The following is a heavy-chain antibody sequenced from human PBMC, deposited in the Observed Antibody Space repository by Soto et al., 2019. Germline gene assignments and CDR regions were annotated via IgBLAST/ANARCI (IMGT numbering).Heavy chain of an antibody. CDR2: ISDDGRSK. Sequence: GGSLRLSCAASGFTFSDYAMHWVRQAPGKGLEWVAVISDDGRSKYYADSVRGRFTISRDNSKNTLYLQMNSLRAEDSAVFYCVRDPLYDGYRTNFDYWGQGTLVTVYS. J-gene: IGHJ4*02. D-gene: IGHD3-16*02. V-gene: IGHV3-30*04. CDR1: GFTFSDYA. CDR3: VRDPLYDGYRTNFDY.